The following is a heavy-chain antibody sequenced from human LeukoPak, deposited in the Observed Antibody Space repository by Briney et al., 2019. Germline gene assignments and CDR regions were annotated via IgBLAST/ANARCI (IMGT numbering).Heavy chain of an antibody. J-gene: IGHJ5*02. D-gene: IGHD2-15*01. CDR3: ARDLRYCSGGSCYRGIWFDP. CDR2: INPNSGGT. Sequence: ASVKGSCKASGYTFTGYYMHWVRQAPGQGLEWMGWINPNSGGTNYAQKFQGRVTMTRDTSISTAYMELSRLRSDDTAVYYCARDLRYCSGGSCYRGIWFDPWGQGTLVTVSS. CDR1: GYTFTGYY. V-gene: IGHV1-2*02.